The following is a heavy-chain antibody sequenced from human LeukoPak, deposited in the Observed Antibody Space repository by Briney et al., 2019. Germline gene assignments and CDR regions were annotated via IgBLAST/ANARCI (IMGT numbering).Heavy chain of an antibody. CDR1: GGSISSYY. D-gene: IGHD6-19*01. CDR2: IYYSGST. CDR3: ARSHPGMAVARIEY. Sequence: SEALSLTCTVSGGSISSYYWSWIRQPPGKGLEWIGYIYYSGSTNYNPSLKSRVTISVDTSKNQFSLKLSSVTAADTAVYFCARSHPGMAVARIEYWGQGTLVTVSS. J-gene: IGHJ4*02. V-gene: IGHV4-59*08.